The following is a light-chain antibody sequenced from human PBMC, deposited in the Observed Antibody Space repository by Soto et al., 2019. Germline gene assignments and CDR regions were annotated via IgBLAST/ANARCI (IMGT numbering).Light chain of an antibody. J-gene: IGKJ4*01. CDR1: QSVGSN. CDR2: DAS. V-gene: IGKV3-11*01. CDR3: QQRTNWPLT. Sequence: EIVLTQSPATLSLSPGERATLSCRASQSVGSNLAWYQQKPGQAPRLLIYDASNRVTGIPARFSGSGSGTDFTLTISSLEPEDFAVYYCQQRTNWPLTFGGGTKVEIK.